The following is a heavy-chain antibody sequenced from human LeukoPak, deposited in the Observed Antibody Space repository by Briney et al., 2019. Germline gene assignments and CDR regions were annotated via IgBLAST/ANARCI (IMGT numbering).Heavy chain of an antibody. CDR3: AREGRMGTADAFDV. Sequence: GGSLTLSCAASGFTFNNYEMLWVRQTAGKGLDWVSAVGIAGGTFYAGSVKGRFSISRDNAERSLFLQMNSLRAGDTAVYYCAREGRMGTADAFDVWGQGTTVTVSS. D-gene: IGHD1-14*01. V-gene: IGHV3-13*01. CDR1: GFTFNNYE. J-gene: IGHJ3*01. CDR2: VGIAGGT.